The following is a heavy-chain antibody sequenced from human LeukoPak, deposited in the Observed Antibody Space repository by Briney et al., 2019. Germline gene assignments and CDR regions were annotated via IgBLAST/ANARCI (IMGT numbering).Heavy chain of an antibody. J-gene: IGHJ6*02. V-gene: IGHV3-30*04. D-gene: IGHD3-10*01. Sequence: GGSLRLSCAAPGFTFSSYAMHWVRQAPGKGLEWVAVISYDGSNKYYADSVKGRFTISRDNSKNTLYLQMNSLRAEDTAVYYCARVGSGSPEEYYYYGMVVWGQGTTVTVSS. CDR1: GFTFSSYA. CDR2: ISYDGSNK. CDR3: ARVGSGSPEEYYYYGMVV.